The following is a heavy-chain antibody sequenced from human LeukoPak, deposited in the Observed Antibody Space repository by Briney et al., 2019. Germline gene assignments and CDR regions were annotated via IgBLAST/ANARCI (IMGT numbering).Heavy chain of an antibody. CDR2: INPNSGGT. CDR3: ARDSDYPNQFDY. Sequence: ASVKVSCKASGYIFTGYYMHWVRQAPGQGLEWMGWINPNSGGTNYSQKFQGRVTMTRDTSISTVYMELSRLRSDDTAVYYCARDSDYPNQFDYWGQGSLVTVSS. CDR1: GYIFTGYY. D-gene: IGHD6-25*01. V-gene: IGHV1-2*02. J-gene: IGHJ4*01.